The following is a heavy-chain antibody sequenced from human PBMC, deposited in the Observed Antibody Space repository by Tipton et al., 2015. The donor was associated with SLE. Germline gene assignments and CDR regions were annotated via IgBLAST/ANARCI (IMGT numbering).Heavy chain of an antibody. CDR2: IYYSGST. CDR3: ARGSNIVVVPTTFDY. Sequence: TLSLTCTVYGGSFSGYYWSWIRQPPGKGLEWIGFIYYSGSTNYNPPLKGRVTISIDTSKKQFSLKLSSVTAADTAVYYCARGSNIVVVPTTFDYWGQGTLVTVSS. D-gene: IGHD2-2*01. J-gene: IGHJ4*02. V-gene: IGHV4-59*01. CDR1: GGSFSGYY.